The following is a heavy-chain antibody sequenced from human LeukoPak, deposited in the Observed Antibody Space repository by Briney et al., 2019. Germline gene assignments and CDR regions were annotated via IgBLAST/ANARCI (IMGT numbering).Heavy chain of an antibody. J-gene: IGHJ4*02. V-gene: IGHV3-7*02. CDR2: IKQDGSEK. Sequence: PGGSLRLSCAASGFTFSNYWMTWVRQAPGKGLEWVANIKQDGSEKYYLDSVKGRFTISRDNARSSLYLQMNSLRAEDTAVYYCASGSTTWYPESPFHYWGQGSLDTVSS. D-gene: IGHD6-13*01. CDR1: GFTFSNYW. CDR3: ASGSTTWYPESPFHY.